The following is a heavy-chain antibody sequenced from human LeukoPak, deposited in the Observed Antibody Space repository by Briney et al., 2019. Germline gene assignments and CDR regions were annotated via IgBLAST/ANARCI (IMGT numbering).Heavy chain of an antibody. D-gene: IGHD6-13*01. J-gene: IGHJ3*02. CDR3: ARHKRDSSSWYRNAFDI. CDR1: GGSISSGSYY. Sequence: SETLSLTCTVSGGSISSGSYYWSWIRQPAGKGLEWIGRIDPSGSTNYDPSLKSRVTISVDTSKNQFSLKLSSVTAADTAVYYCARHKRDSSSWYRNAFDIWGQGTMVTVSS. CDR2: IDPSGST. V-gene: IGHV4-61*02.